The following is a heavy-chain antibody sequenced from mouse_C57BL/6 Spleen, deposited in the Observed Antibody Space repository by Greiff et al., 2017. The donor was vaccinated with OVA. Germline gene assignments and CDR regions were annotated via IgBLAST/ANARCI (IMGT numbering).Heavy chain of an antibody. J-gene: IGHJ4*01. D-gene: IGHD1-1*01. CDR3: ARAPPTVVAPSYAMDY. CDR1: GYTFTSYW. V-gene: IGHV1-64*01. Sequence: QVQLQQPGAELVKPGASVTLSCKASGYTFTSYWMHWVKQRPGQGLEWIGMIHPNSGSTNYNEKCKSKATLTVDKSSSTAYMQLRSLTSEDSAVYYCARAPPTVVAPSYAMDYWGQGTSVTVSS. CDR2: IHPNSGST.